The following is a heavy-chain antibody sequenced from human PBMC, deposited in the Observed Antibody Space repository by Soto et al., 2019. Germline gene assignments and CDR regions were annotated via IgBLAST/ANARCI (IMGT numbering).Heavy chain of an antibody. D-gene: IGHD3-10*01. J-gene: IGHJ4*02. CDR1: GFTFNSYW. CDR2: INPDGRST. Sequence: EVQLVESGGGLVQPGGSLRLSCAASGFTFNSYWMHWVRQAPGKGLVWVSRINPDGRSTNYADSVKGRFTISRDNAKNTLYLQTNSLSAEDTAVYHCARGGLQGSGNHYNDNWGQGTLVTVSS. CDR3: ARGGLQGSGNHYNDN. V-gene: IGHV3-74*01.